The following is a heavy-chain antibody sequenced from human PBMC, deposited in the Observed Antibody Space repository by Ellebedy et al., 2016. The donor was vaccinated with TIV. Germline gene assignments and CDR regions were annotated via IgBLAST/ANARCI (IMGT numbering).Heavy chain of an antibody. CDR3: AVGRPNYGDFPS. D-gene: IGHD4-17*01. CDR1: GFTFSSYA. Sequence: GESLKISXIASGFTFSSYAMSWVRQAPGRGLEWVSVIYAGGTTDYVASVKGRFSISRDTSKNTLFLQMNSLRADDTAIYYCAVGRPNYGDFPSWGQGTLVTVSS. CDR2: IYAGGTT. V-gene: IGHV3-23*03. J-gene: IGHJ5*02.